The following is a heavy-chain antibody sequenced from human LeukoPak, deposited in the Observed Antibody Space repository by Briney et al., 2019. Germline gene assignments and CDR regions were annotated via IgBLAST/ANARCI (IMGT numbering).Heavy chain of an antibody. D-gene: IGHD2-2*01. V-gene: IGHV5-51*01. CDR2: IYPGDSDT. CDR1: GYSFTSYW. CDR3: ARSSTSWQHQTGDFDY. J-gene: IGHJ4*02. Sequence: GESLKISCKGSGYSFTSYWIGWVRQMPGKGLEWMGIIYPGDSDTRYSPSFQGQVTISADKSISTAYLQWSSLKASDTAMYYCARSSTSWQHQTGDFDYWGQGTLVTVSS.